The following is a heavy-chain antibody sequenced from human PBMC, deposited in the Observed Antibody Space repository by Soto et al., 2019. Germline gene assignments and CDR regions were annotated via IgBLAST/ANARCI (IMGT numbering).Heavy chain of an antibody. Sequence: QVQLVESGGGVVQPGRSLRLSCAASGFTFSSYAMHWVRQAPGKGLEWVAVISYDGSNKYYADSVKGRFTISRDNSKNPLYLQMNSLRAEDTAVYYCARGYLSYYYDSSGLFMDVWGQGTTVTVSS. CDR3: ARGYLSYYYDSSGLFMDV. J-gene: IGHJ6*02. CDR2: ISYDGSNK. CDR1: GFTFSSYA. V-gene: IGHV3-30-3*01. D-gene: IGHD3-22*01.